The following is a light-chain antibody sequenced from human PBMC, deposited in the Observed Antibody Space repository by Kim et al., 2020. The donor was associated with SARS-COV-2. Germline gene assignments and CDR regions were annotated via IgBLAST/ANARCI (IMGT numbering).Light chain of an antibody. CDR3: QYNSGSPWT. V-gene: IGKV3-20*01. CDR1: QSVWRNY. J-gene: IGKJ1*01. Sequence: SPGEGATLSCRASQSVWRNYTSWQQKQGHAPTRLLHCGSSTTTASPPSSISGSSSAKDFPLTISRLSAEYAAVYCYQYNSGSPWTFGQGTKVDIK. CDR2: GSS.